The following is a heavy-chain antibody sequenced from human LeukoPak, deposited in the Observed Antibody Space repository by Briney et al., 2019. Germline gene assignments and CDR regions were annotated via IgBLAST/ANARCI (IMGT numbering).Heavy chain of an antibody. D-gene: IGHD2-2*01. CDR2: ISSSSSYI. Sequence: GGSLRLSCAASGFTFSSHSMNWVRQAPGKGLEWVSSISSSSSYIYYADSVKGRFTISRDNAKNSLYLQMNSLRAEDTAVYYCARESSYYYGMDVWGKGTTVTVSS. CDR3: ARESSYYYGMDV. V-gene: IGHV3-21*01. J-gene: IGHJ6*04. CDR1: GFTFSSHS.